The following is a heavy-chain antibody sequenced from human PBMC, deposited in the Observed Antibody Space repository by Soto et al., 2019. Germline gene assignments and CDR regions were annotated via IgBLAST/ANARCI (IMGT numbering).Heavy chain of an antibody. V-gene: IGHV3-74*02. CDR3: ARGSRGEESLAV. J-gene: IGHJ6*04. Sequence: EVQLVESGGGLLQPGGSLRLSCAVSGFTFSSPCMRWVRQAPGKGLVWVSRIDPDGSKTNYADSVKGRFTISRDNAKNTLYLQMNSLRTEDTAVYYCARGSRGEESLAVWGNGTTVPVSS. D-gene: IGHD3-10*01. CDR2: IDPDGSKT. CDR1: GFTFSSPC.